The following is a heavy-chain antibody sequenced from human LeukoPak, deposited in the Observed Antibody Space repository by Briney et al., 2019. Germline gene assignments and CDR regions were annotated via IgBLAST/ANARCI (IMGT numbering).Heavy chain of an antibody. CDR1: GFTFSSYS. CDR2: ISSTTSNI. J-gene: IGHJ5*02. V-gene: IGHV3-48*04. D-gene: IGHD4-23*01. CDR3: ARDVTYYGGDWFDP. Sequence: GGSLRLSCAASGFTFSSYSMNWVRQAPGKGLEWVSYISSTTSNIYYADSVKGRFTISRDNAKNSLYLQMNSLRAEDTAVYYCARDVTYYGGDWFDPWGQGTQVTVSS.